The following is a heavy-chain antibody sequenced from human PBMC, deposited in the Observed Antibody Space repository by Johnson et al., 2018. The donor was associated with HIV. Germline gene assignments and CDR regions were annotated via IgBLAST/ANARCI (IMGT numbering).Heavy chain of an antibody. V-gene: IGHV3-30*02. CDR2: IRYDGRNK. D-gene: IGHD1-26*01. CDR1: GFTFSSYA. Sequence: QEKLVESGGGLVQPGGSLRLSCAASGFTFSSYAMSWVRQAPGKGLEWVAFIRYDGRNKYYADSVKGRFTIARDNSKNTRYLQMNSLRAEDTAVYYCAKESKWESRTPHAFDMWGQGTMVTVSS. CDR3: AKESKWESRTPHAFDM. J-gene: IGHJ3*02.